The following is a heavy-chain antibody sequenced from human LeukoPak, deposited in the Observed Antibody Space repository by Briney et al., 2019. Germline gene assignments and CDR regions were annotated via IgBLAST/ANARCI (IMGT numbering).Heavy chain of an antibody. V-gene: IGHV3-48*03. CDR1: GFTFSSYE. CDR2: ISSSGSTI. D-gene: IGHD3-10*01. J-gene: IGHJ4*02. Sequence: GGSLRLSCAASGFTFSSYEMNWVRQAPGKGLEWVSYISSSGSTIYYADSVKGRFTISRDNAKNSLYLQMNSLRAEDTAVYYCAKSSQLWFGELWGLDYWGQGTLVTVSS. CDR3: AKSSQLWFGELWGLDY.